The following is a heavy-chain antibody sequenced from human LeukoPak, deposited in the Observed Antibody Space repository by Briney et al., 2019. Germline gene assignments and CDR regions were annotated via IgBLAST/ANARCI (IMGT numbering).Heavy chain of an antibody. CDR1: GFTFSSYA. Sequence: GGSLRLSCAASGFTFSSYAMSWVRQAPGKGLEWVSAISGSGGSTYYADSVKGRFTISRDNAKNSLYLQMNSLRDEDTAVYYCAREELWFGELFSSYYYYGMDVWGQGTTVTVSS. V-gene: IGHV3-23*01. D-gene: IGHD3-10*01. J-gene: IGHJ6*02. CDR2: ISGSGGST. CDR3: AREELWFGELFSSYYYYGMDV.